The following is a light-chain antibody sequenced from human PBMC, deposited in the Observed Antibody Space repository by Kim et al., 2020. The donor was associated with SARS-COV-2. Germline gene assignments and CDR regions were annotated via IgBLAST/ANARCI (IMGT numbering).Light chain of an antibody. CDR3: QQRHSWPLT. V-gene: IGKV3-11*01. CDR1: QSVSRY. Sequence: EILLTQSPATLSLSPGERATLSCRASQSVSRYLAWYQQKPGQAPRFLIYDAANRATGIPARFSAGGSRTDFTLTISSLESEDFAVYYCQQRHSWPLTFGGGTKVDIK. CDR2: DAA. J-gene: IGKJ4*01.